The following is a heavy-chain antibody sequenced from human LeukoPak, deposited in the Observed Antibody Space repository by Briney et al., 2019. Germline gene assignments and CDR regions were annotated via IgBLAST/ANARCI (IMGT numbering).Heavy chain of an antibody. Sequence: GGSLRLSCAASGFTFSNTWMSWVRQAPGKGLEWVGRIKSNTDGGTTDYAAPVKGRFTISRDNAKNTLYLQMNSLRAEDTAVYYCVRGGVDYWGQGTLVTVSS. J-gene: IGHJ4*02. CDR1: GFTFSNTW. CDR3: VRGGVDY. V-gene: IGHV3-15*05. CDR2: IKSNTDGGTT. D-gene: IGHD3-16*01.